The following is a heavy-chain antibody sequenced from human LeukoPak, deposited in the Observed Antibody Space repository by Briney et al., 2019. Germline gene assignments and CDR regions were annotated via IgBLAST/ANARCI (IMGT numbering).Heavy chain of an antibody. CDR1: GFTVSSNY. CDR3: ARVVAGLWFGELFFDY. Sequence: PGGSLRLSCAASGFTVSSNYMSWVRQAPGKGLEWVSVIYSGGSTYYADAVKGRFTISRDNSKNTRYLQMNRLRAEDTAVYYCARVVAGLWFGELFFDYWGQGTLVTVSS. J-gene: IGHJ4*02. D-gene: IGHD3-10*01. CDR2: IYSGGST. V-gene: IGHV3-66*01.